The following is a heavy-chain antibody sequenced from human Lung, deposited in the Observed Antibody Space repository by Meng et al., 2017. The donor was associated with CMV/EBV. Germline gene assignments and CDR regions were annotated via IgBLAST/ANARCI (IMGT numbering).Heavy chain of an antibody. Sequence: SSVTVSCQPSGDTFSSYAIRWVRQAPEQGLEWMGGILPVLGTTNYAQKFQGRLTITADVSTSTAYMHMSSLISEDTAVYYCARDLFQSLDGGSLLAWPQAYWGQGTLVTGSS. CDR1: GDTFSSYA. V-gene: IGHV1-69*13. D-gene: IGHD3-3*01. CDR3: ARDLFQSLDGGSLLAWPQAY. J-gene: IGHJ4*02. CDR2: ILPVLGTT.